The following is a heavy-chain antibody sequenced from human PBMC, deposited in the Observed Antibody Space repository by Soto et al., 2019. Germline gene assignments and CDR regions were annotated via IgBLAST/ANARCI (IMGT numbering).Heavy chain of an antibody. J-gene: IGHJ6*02. V-gene: IGHV4-34*01. CDR2: INQSGNT. Sequence: SETLSLTCAVYGGSFSGYYWSWIRQPPGKGLEWIGEINQSGNTNYNPSLKSRVTISVDTSKNQFSLNLSSVTAADTAVYYCALYRNSYYYGMDVWGQGTTVTVSS. CDR1: GGSFSGYY. CDR3: ALYRNSYYYGMDV. D-gene: IGHD2-2*02.